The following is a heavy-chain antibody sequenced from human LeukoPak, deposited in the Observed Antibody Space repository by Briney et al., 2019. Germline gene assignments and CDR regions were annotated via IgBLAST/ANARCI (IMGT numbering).Heavy chain of an antibody. V-gene: IGHV4-59*01. D-gene: IGHD2-15*01. Sequence: SETLSLTCTVSGGSISRYYWSWIRQPPGKGLEWIGYIYYSGSTNYNPSLKSRVTISVDTSKNQFSLKLSSVTAADTAVYYCARMVVAATWTNYYYYYMDVWGKGTTVTVSS. J-gene: IGHJ6*03. CDR3: ARMVVAATWTNYYYYYMDV. CDR2: IYYSGST. CDR1: GGSISRYY.